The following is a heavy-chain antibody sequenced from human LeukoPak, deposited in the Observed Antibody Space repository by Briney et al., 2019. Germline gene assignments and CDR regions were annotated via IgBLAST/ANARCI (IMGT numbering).Heavy chain of an antibody. CDR2: LYYSGST. D-gene: IGHD3-10*01. CDR3: VRHSPDYYGSGSYFDY. CDR1: GGSISRSSYY. Sequence: PSETLSLTCTVSGGSISRSSYYWGWIRQSPGKGLEWIGSLYYSGSTYYNPSLKSRVTISVDTSKNQFSLKLSTVTAADTAVYYCVRHSPDYYGSGSYFDYWGQGTLVTVSS. J-gene: IGHJ4*02. V-gene: IGHV4-39*01.